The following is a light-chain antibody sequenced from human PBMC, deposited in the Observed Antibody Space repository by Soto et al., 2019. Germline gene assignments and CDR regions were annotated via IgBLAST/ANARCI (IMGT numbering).Light chain of an antibody. CDR3: RQYSSSPLT. Sequence: ENVLTQSPGTLSLSPGERATLSCRASQGVNRFYLAWYQQKPGQAPRLLIYGASSRATGIPDRFSGSGSGTDFTLTISRLEPEDFAVYYCRQYSSSPLTFGGGTRVEIK. CDR1: QGVNRFY. V-gene: IGKV3-20*01. CDR2: GAS. J-gene: IGKJ4*01.